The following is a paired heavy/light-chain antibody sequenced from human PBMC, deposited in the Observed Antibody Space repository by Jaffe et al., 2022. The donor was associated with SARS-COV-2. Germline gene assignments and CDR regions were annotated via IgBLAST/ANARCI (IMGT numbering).Heavy chain of an antibody. CDR3: VRGRGGAYSDFDY. D-gene: IGHD1-26*01. CDR2: TKHKAERYST. J-gene: IGHJ4*02. V-gene: IGHV3-72*01. CDR1: GFTFSDHY. Sequence: DVHLVESGGDLVQPGGSLRLSCAASGFTFSDHYMDWVRQAPGQGLEWVGRTKHKAERYSTEFAASVRGRFTISRDESKNSLYLQMNSLKTDDTAVYYCVRGRGGAYSDFDYWGQGTLVTVSS.
Light chain of an antibody. CDR1: KSVNSR. J-gene: IGKJ4*01. CDR3: QQCDSYPLT. CDR2: KAS. V-gene: IGKV1-5*03. Sequence: DIQMTQSPSTLSASVGDRVTITCRASKSVNSRLAWYQQKPGKAPKVLIYKASSLESGVPSRFSGSESGTEFTLTISSLQPDDSATYYCQQCDSYPLTFGGGTKVEIK.